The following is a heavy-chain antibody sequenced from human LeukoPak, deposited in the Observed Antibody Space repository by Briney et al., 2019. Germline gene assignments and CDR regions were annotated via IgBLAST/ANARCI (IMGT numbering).Heavy chain of an antibody. J-gene: IGHJ4*02. CDR2: IYYRGST. Sequence: SETLSLTCSVSGGSISPYFWSWIRQPPGKGLEWIGYIYYRGSTTYNPSLKSRVTISLQTSKNQFSLRLPSVTAADTAVYYCARVAFTREYYFDYWGQGTPVTVSS. CDR1: GGSISPYF. V-gene: IGHV4-59*01. CDR3: ARVAFTREYYFDY. D-gene: IGHD3-3*01.